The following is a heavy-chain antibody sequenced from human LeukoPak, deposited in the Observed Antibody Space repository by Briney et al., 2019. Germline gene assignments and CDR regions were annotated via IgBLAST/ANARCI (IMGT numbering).Heavy chain of an antibody. CDR1: GFTFSSYW. CDR2: IIQDGSKK. D-gene: IGHD6-13*01. J-gene: IGHJ4*02. V-gene: IGHV3-7*01. CDR3: VRAIAAADGY. Sequence: GGSLRLSCEASGFTFSSYWMNWVRQAPGKGLEWVANIIQDGSKKYYLDSVKGRFTISGDNAKNSLYLQMNSLRAEDTAVYYCVRAIAAADGYWGQGTLVTVSS.